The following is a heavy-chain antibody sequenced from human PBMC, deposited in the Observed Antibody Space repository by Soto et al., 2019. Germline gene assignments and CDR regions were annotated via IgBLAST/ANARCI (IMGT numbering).Heavy chain of an antibody. J-gene: IGHJ5*02. CDR3: STGYCSSTSCNWFDP. CDR1: GFTFSNAW. D-gene: IGHD2-2*01. CDR2: IKSKTDGGTT. Sequence: GGSLRLSCAASGFTFSNAWMSWVRQAPGKGLEWVGRIKSKTDGGTTDYAAPVKGRFTISRDDSKNTLYLQMNSLKTADTAVYYCSTGYCSSTSCNWFDPWGQGTLVTVSS. V-gene: IGHV3-15*01.